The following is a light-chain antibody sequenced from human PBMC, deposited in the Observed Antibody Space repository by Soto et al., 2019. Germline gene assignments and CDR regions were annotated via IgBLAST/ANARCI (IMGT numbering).Light chain of an antibody. Sequence: QSVLTQPPSVSGAPGQRITISCTGNTSNIGAGYDVHWYQQLPGTAPKLLIYGNTKRPSGVPDRVSGSKSGTSASLAITGLQAEDEADYYCQSYDSSLSVVFGGGTKLTVL. CDR2: GNT. V-gene: IGLV1-40*01. J-gene: IGLJ2*01. CDR3: QSYDSSLSVV. CDR1: TSNIGAGYD.